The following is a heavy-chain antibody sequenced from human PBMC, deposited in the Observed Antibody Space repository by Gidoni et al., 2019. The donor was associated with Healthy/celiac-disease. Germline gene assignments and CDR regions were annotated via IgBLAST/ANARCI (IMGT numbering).Heavy chain of an antibody. J-gene: IGHJ6*02. V-gene: IGHV4-59*01. Sequence: QVQLQESGPGLVKPSETLSLTCTVSGGSISSYYWSWIRQPPGKGLEWIGYIYYSGSTNYNPSLKSRVTISVDTSKNQFSLKLSSVTAADTAVYYCAREAVSSGYPGSDYYYYYGMDVWGQGTTVTVSS. CDR2: IYYSGST. D-gene: IGHD3-22*01. CDR1: GGSISSYY. CDR3: AREAVSSGYPGSDYYYYYGMDV.